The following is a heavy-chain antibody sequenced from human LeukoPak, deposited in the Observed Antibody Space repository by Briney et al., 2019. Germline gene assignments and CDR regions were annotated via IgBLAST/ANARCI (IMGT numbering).Heavy chain of an antibody. V-gene: IGHV3-21*01. CDR1: GFTFSSYS. J-gene: IGHJ4*02. Sequence: PGGSLRLSCAASGFTFSSYSMNWVRQAPGKGLEWVSSISSSSYIYYADSVKGRFTISRDNAKNSLYLQMNSLRAEDTAVYYCARPIAVAGTGGYYFDYWGQGTLVTVSS. D-gene: IGHD6-19*01. CDR3: ARPIAVAGTGGYYFDY. CDR2: ISSSSYI.